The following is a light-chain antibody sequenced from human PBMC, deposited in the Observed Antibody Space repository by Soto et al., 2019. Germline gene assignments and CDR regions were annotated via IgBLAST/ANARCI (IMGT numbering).Light chain of an antibody. V-gene: IGKV3-20*01. J-gene: IGKJ1*01. CDR3: QQYYSSPLK. CDR2: GAS. CDR1: QSVSSSF. Sequence: DIVLTQSPGTLSLSQGERATLSCRARQSVSSSFLAWYQQKPGQAPRLLIYGASSRATGIPDRFSGSGSGTDFTLTISRLEPEDFAVYYCQQYYSSPLKFGQGPKVESK.